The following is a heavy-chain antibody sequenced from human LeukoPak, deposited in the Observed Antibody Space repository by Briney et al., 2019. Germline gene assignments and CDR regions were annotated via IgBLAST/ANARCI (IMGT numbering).Heavy chain of an antibody. V-gene: IGHV4-59*01. D-gene: IGHD4-17*01. Sequence: PSETLSLTCTVSGGSISSYYWSWIRQPPGKGLEWIGYIYYSGSTNYNPSLKSRVTISVDTSKNQFSLKLSSVTAADTAVYYCARDRKYGDYLSFDPWGQGTLVTVSS. CDR2: IYYSGST. CDR1: GGSISSYY. J-gene: IGHJ5*02. CDR3: ARDRKYGDYLSFDP.